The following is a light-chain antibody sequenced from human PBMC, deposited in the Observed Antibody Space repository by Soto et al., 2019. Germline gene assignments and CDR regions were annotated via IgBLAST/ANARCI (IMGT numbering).Light chain of an antibody. V-gene: IGLV2-14*01. CDR2: DVS. CDR3: SSYTTSNTLYV. CDR1: SSDVGNYNY. J-gene: IGLJ1*01. Sequence: QSSLARPASVSGSPGQSITISCTVTSSDVGNYNYVSWYQQHPGKAPKLIIYDVSNRPSGVSNRFSGSKSGNTASLTISGLQAEDEADYYCSSYTTSNTLYVFGTGTKVTVL.